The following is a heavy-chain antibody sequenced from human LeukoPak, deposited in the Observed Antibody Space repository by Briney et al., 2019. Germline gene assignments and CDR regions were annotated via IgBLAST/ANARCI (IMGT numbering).Heavy chain of an antibody. CDR1: GYSFTSYW. J-gene: IGHJ3*02. V-gene: IGHV5-51*01. CDR2: INPGDSDT. CDR3: ARPRSGSWYTAYDI. D-gene: IGHD6-13*01. Sequence: GESLKISCQGSGYSFTSYWIAWVRQMPGKGLEWMGIINPGDSDTRYSPSFPGQVTISADKSIRTAYLQWSSLKVSDTAMYYCARPRSGSWYTAYDIWGQGTMVTVS.